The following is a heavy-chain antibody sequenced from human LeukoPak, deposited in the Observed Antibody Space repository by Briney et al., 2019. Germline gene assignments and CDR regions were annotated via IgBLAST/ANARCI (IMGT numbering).Heavy chain of an antibody. Sequence: PSETLSLTCTVFGDSISGYYWSWLRQPAGKGPEGIGRLYVSDNNNYASGTTHSNPSLRSRLTMSLDTSKNKLSLRLSSVTAADTAVCFCAREAKPANAAGLDVWGQGTTVTVSS. D-gene: IGHD4/OR15-4a*01. V-gene: IGHV4-4*07. CDR1: GDSISGYY. CDR3: AREAKPANAAGLDV. J-gene: IGHJ6*02. CDR2: LYVSDNNNYASGTT.